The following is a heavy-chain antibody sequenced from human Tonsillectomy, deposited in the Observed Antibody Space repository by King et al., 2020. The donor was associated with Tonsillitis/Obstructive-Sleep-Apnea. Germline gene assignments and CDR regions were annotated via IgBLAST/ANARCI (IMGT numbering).Heavy chain of an antibody. CDR1: GFTFSGYY. CDR2: ISRNGTII. Sequence: VQLVESGGGLVKPGGSLRLSCAASGFTFSGYYMSWIRQAPGKGLEWVSYISRNGTIIYYADSVKGRFTISRDNAKNSLYLQMNSLRAEDTAVYYCARDWGRYYDSSGHPDAFDIWGQGTMVTVSS. CDR3: ARDWGRYYDSSGHPDAFDI. J-gene: IGHJ3*02. D-gene: IGHD3-22*01. V-gene: IGHV3-11*01.